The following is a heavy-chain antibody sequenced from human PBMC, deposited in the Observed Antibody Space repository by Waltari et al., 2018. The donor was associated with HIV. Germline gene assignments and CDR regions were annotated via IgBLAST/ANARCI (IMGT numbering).Heavy chain of an antibody. CDR2: IIRGGSST. CDR3: ARGEQSADGPSDY. CDR1: GFTFRDYY. D-gene: IGHD4-17*01. Sequence: QVQLEESGVDLVRPGGSLRPSCAAPGFTFRDYYMRWMRQAPGKGREWIAHIIRGGSSTYYADSVKGRFTISRDNAKNSLYLQMLSLRAEDTAIYYCARGEQSADGPSDYWGQGTLVTVSS. J-gene: IGHJ4*02. V-gene: IGHV3-11*01.